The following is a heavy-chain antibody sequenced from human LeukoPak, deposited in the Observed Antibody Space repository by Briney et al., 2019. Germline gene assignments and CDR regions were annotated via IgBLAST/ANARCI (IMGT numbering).Heavy chain of an antibody. CDR3: ARLSPYCSSTSCYLDY. CDR2: IYTSGST. J-gene: IGHJ4*02. CDR1: GGSISSGSYY. D-gene: IGHD2-2*01. Sequence: SETLSLTCTVSGGSISSGSYYWSWIRQPAGKGLEWIGRIYTSGSTNYNPSLKSRVTMSVDTSKNQFSLKLSSVTAADTAVYYCARLSPYCSSTSCYLDYWGQGTLVTVSS. V-gene: IGHV4-61*02.